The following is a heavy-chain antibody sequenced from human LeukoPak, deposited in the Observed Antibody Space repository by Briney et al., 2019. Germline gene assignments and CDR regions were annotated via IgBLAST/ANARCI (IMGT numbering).Heavy chain of an antibody. V-gene: IGHV3-30*03. Sequence: GGSLRLFCAASGFTFSSYGMHWVRQAPGKGLEWVAVISYDGSNKYYADSVKGRFTISRDNSKNTLYLQMNSLRAEDTAVYYCARDRGITMVRGVGDDYYYYYGMDVWGQGTTVTVSS. CDR2: ISYDGSNK. J-gene: IGHJ6*02. CDR1: GFTFSSYG. CDR3: ARDRGITMVRGVGDDYYYYYGMDV. D-gene: IGHD3-10*01.